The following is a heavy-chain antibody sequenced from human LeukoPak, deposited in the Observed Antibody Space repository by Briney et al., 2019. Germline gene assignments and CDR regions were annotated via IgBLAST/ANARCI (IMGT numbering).Heavy chain of an antibody. D-gene: IGHD3-22*01. Sequence: GGSLRLSCAASGFTFSSFWMTWVRQAPGKGLEWVANIKQDGSEKSYVDSVKGRFTISRDNAKNSLYLQMNSLRAEDTAVYYCARDRALYYYDSSGYGLWAFDIGGQGTMVTVSS. CDR1: GFTFSSFW. CDR3: ARDRALYYYDSSGYGLWAFDI. J-gene: IGHJ3*02. V-gene: IGHV3-7*01. CDR2: IKQDGSEK.